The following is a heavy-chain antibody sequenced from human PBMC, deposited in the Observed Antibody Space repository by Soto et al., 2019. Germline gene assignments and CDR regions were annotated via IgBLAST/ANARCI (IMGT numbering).Heavy chain of an antibody. CDR1: GGTFSSYA. Sequence: QVQLVQSGAEVKKPGSSVKVSCKASGGTFSSYAISWVRQAPGQGLEWMGGIIPIFGTANYAQKFQGRVTITADESTSIVYMEPSSLRSEDTAVYYCARDQDVVLLPAASDAFDIWGQGTMVTVSS. J-gene: IGHJ3*02. CDR3: ARDQDVVLLPAASDAFDI. V-gene: IGHV1-69*12. D-gene: IGHD2-2*01. CDR2: IIPIFGTA.